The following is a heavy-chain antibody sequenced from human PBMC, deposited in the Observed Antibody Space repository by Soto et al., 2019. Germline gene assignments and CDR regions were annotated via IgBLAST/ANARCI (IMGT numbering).Heavy chain of an antibody. V-gene: IGHV1-69*01. CDR3: ARSGSADIVVVVAAQNFFDY. Sequence: QVQLVQSGAEVXKXXXXXXXXXKAXGXXXXXYAXXXVRXAXXXXXXXXXXXXPIFGTANYAQKFQGRVTITADESTSTAYMELSSLRSEDTAVYYCARSGSADIVVVVAAQNFFDYWGQGTLVTVSS. J-gene: IGHJ4*02. D-gene: IGHD2-15*01. CDR1: GXXXXXYA. CDR2: XXPIFGTA.